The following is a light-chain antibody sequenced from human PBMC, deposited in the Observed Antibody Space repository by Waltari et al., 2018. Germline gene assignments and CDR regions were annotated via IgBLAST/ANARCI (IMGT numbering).Light chain of an antibody. CDR1: ESITTW. Sequence: TQMTQSPSTLSASVGDTITITCRASESITTWLAWYQQKPGKAPKLLIYEAFKLESGVPSRFSGGGSGTQFTLTIRSLQPDDVGSYYCQHYNSYPWTFGQGTKVEI. V-gene: IGKV1-5*01. CDR2: EAF. J-gene: IGKJ1*01. CDR3: QHYNSYPWT.